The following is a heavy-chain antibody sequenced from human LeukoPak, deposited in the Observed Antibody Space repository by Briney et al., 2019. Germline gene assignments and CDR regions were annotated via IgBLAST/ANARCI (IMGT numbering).Heavy chain of an antibody. CDR3: ATAPVRGVIGY. V-gene: IGHV4-38-2*02. J-gene: IGHJ4*02. CDR2: IYHSGST. Sequence: SETLSLTCTVSGYSISSGYYWGWIRQPPGKGLEWIGSIYHSGSTYYNPSLKSRVTISVDTSKNQFSLKLSSVTAADTAVYYCATAPVRGVIGYWGQGTLVTVSS. CDR1: GYSISSGYY. D-gene: IGHD3-10*01.